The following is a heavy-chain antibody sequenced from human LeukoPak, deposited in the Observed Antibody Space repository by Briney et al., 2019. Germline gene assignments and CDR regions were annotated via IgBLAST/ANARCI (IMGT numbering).Heavy chain of an antibody. CDR3: ARVGGAYYYDSSGYYPFDY. J-gene: IGHJ4*02. D-gene: IGHD3-22*01. Sequence: SVKVSCKASGGTFSSYAISWVRQAPGQGLEWMGGIIPIFGTANYAQKFQGRVTITTDESTSTAYMELSSLRSEDTAVYYCARVGGAYYYDSSGYYPFDYWGQGTLVTVSS. CDR1: GGTFSSYA. V-gene: IGHV1-69*05. CDR2: IIPIFGTA.